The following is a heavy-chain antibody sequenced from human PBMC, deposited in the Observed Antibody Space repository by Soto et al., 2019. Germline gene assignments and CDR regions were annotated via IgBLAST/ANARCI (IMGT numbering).Heavy chain of an antibody. Sequence: GSLRLSCAASGFTFSDYYMSWIRQAPGKGLEWVSYISSSSSYTNYADSVKGRFTISRDNAKNSLYLQMNSLRAEDTAVYYCARDRLGYCSSTSCTRFEYWGQGTLVTVSS. V-gene: IGHV3-11*06. CDR2: ISSSSSYT. J-gene: IGHJ4*02. D-gene: IGHD2-2*01. CDR1: GFTFSDYY. CDR3: ARDRLGYCSSTSCTRFEY.